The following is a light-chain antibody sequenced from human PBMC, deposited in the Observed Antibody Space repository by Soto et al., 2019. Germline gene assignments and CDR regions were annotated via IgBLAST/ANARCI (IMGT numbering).Light chain of an antibody. CDR2: DAS. CDR3: QHYGVSPGT. J-gene: IGKJ2*01. Sequence: EIVLTQSPGTLSVSPGGRATLSCRASQSVSSNYLAWYQQKPGQAPRLLIYDASSRATGTPDRFSGTGSGTDVTLTISRLEPEDLAVYFCQHYGVSPGTFGQGTKLEIK. V-gene: IGKV3-20*01. CDR1: QSVSSNY.